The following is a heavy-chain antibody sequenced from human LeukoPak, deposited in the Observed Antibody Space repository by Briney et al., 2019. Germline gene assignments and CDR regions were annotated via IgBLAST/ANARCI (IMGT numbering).Heavy chain of an antibody. CDR2: IYWDDDK. Sequence: SGPTLVKPTQTLTLTCTSSGFPLSTSGVGVGWIRQPPGKALEWLALIYWDDDKRYSPSLKSRLTITKDTSKNQVVLTMTNMDPVDTATYYCAHRSLSCSGGSCLSYNWFDPWGQGTLVTVSS. J-gene: IGHJ5*02. D-gene: IGHD2-15*01. V-gene: IGHV2-5*02. CDR3: AHRSLSCSGGSCLSYNWFDP. CDR1: GFPLSTSGVG.